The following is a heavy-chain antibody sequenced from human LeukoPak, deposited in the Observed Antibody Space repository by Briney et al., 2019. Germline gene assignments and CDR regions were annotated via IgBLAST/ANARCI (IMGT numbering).Heavy chain of an antibody. D-gene: IGHD3-9*01. CDR2: IYNSRNT. Sequence: SETLSHTCTVSGGSISSYYWTWIRQPPGKGLEWIGYIYNSRNTNYNPSLKSRVTISVGTSENQFSLKLNSVTAADTAVYYCARRNILTEGEAFDIWGQGTMVTVSS. CDR1: GGSISSYY. V-gene: IGHV4-59*08. J-gene: IGHJ3*02. CDR3: ARRNILTEGEAFDI.